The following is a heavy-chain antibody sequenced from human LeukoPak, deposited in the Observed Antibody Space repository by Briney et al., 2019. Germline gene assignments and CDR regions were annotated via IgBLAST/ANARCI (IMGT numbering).Heavy chain of an antibody. CDR2: IRYDGSNK. Sequence: GGSLRLSCAAPGFTFSSYGMHWVRQAPGKGLEWVAFIRYDGSNKYYADSVKGRFTISRDNSKNTLYLQMNSLRAEDTAVYYCAKDRGNYVWGSYRTGYFDYWGQGTLVTVSS. D-gene: IGHD3-16*02. CDR1: GFTFSSYG. V-gene: IGHV3-30*02. J-gene: IGHJ4*02. CDR3: AKDRGNYVWGSYRTGYFDY.